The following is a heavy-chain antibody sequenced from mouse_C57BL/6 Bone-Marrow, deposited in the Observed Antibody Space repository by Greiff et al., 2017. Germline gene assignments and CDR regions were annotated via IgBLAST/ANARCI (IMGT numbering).Heavy chain of an antibody. CDR3: VSGVLRYCFDY. CDR2: IYPGAGDT. Sequence: QVQLKESGPELVKPGASVKLSCKASGYAFSSSWMNWVKQRPGKGLEWIGRIYPGAGDTNYNGKFKGKATLTADKSSSTAYMQLSSLTSEDSAVYFCVSGVLRYCFDYWGQGNTLTVSA. J-gene: IGHJ2*01. V-gene: IGHV1-82*01. CDR1: GYAFSSSW. D-gene: IGHD1-1*01.